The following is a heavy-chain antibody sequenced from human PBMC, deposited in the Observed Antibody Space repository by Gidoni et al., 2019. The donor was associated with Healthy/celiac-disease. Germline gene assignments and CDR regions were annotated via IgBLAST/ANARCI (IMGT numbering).Heavy chain of an antibody. D-gene: IGHD3-10*01. Sequence: EVQLVESGGGLVKPGGSLRLSCAASGFTFSSYSMNWVRQAPGKGLELVSSISSSSSYIYYADSVKGRFTISRDNAKNSLYLQMNSLRAEDTAVYYCARAMGMGGYWGQGTLVTVSS. J-gene: IGHJ4*02. CDR3: ARAMGMGGY. V-gene: IGHV3-21*01. CDR1: GFTFSSYS. CDR2: ISSSSSYI.